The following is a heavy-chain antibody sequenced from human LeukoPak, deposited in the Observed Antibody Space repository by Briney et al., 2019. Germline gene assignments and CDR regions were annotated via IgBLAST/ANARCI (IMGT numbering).Heavy chain of an antibody. V-gene: IGHV4-31*03. CDR1: GGSISSGGYS. J-gene: IGHJ4*02. CDR2: IYYSGST. CDR3: ARFDDYIFDY. D-gene: IGHD4-11*01. Sequence: SQTLSLTCTVSGGSISSGGYSWSWIRQHPGKGLEWIGYIYYSGSTYYNPSLKSRVTISVDTSKNQFSLKLSSVTAADTAVYYCARFDDYIFDYWGQGTLVTVSP.